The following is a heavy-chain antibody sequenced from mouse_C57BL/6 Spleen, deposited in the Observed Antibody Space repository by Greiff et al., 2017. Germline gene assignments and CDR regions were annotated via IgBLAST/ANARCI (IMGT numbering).Heavy chain of an antibody. CDR3: AREGLRQGLYAMDY. CDR1: GYTFTDYN. CDR2: INPNNGGT. V-gene: IGHV1-22*01. D-gene: IGHD2-4*01. Sequence: EVQLQQSGPELVKPGASVKMSCKASGYTFTDYNMHWVKQSHGKSLEWIGYINPNNGGTSYNQKFKGKATLTVNKSSSTAYMELRSLTSEDSAVYYCAREGLRQGLYAMDYWGQGTSVTVSS. J-gene: IGHJ4*01.